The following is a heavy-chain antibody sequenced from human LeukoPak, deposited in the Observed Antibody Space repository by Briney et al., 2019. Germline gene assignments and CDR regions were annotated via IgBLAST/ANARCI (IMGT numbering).Heavy chain of an antibody. V-gene: IGHV3-73*01. D-gene: IGHD6-13*01. CDR2: IGSRADNHAT. CDR3: SRHLDGIAAYDY. J-gene: IGHJ4*02. Sequence: GGSLRLSCAASGFIFSACAVHWIRQAPGKGLEWVGLIGSRADNHATLYGASMEGKFTISRDDSKNTAYLQMNSLKTEDTAVYYCSRHLDGIAAYDYWGQGSLVTVSS. CDR1: GFIFSACA.